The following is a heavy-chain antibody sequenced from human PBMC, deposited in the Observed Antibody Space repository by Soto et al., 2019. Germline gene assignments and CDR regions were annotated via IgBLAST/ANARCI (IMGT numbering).Heavy chain of an antibody. CDR1: GFTFSTYS. CDR3: TRVAITLLGGFIRTPFRDWYFDL. Sequence: EVQLVESGGGLVQPGGSLRLSCAASGFTFSTYSMNWVRQAPGKGLEWVSYISSGSTTIYYADSVKGRFTISRNNAKNSLYLQMNSLRAEDTAVYYCTRVAITLLGGFIRTPFRDWYFDLWGRGPLVTVSS. V-gene: IGHV3-48*01. CDR2: ISSGSTTI. J-gene: IGHJ2*01. D-gene: IGHD3-10*01.